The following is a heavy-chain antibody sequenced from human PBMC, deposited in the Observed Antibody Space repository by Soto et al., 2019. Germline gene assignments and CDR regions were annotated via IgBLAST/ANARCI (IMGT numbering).Heavy chain of an antibody. CDR3: TRDPVDSSGYYYLFDY. CDR1: GFTFGEYG. Sequence: GGPLRLSCTTSGFTFGEYGISWVRQAPGKGLEWVGFISSKPYGGTTNYAASVKGRFTISRDDSKSIAYLQMNSLKTEDTAVYYCTRDPVDSSGYYYLFDYWGQGTLVTAPQ. J-gene: IGHJ4*02. D-gene: IGHD3-22*01. CDR2: ISSKPYGGTT. V-gene: IGHV3-49*04.